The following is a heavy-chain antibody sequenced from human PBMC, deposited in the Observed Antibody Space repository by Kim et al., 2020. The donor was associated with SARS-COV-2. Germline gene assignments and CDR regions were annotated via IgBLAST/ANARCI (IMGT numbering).Heavy chain of an antibody. Sequence: GGSLRLSCVASGFTFSTSPMGWVRQAPGEGLEWVSRISWDGTRTYYADSVKGRVTMSSDKSKNTVYLHMNSLRVEDTAVYYCAKGVTNSGFDYWGQGARV. D-gene: IGHD4-17*01. CDR1: GFTFSTSP. CDR3: AKGVTNSGFDY. CDR2: ISWDGTRT. J-gene: IGHJ4*02. V-gene: IGHV3-23*01.